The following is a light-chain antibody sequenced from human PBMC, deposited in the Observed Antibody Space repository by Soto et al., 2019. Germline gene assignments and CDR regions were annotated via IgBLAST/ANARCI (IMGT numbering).Light chain of an antibody. CDR3: SSYTTSNTRQIV. J-gene: IGLJ1*01. CDR1: SSDVGGYNY. Sequence: QSARTQPASVSGSPGQSITIFCTGTSSDVGGYNYVSWYQHHPGKAPKLMIYDVSNRPSGISNRFSGSKSGNTASLTISGLQPEDEGDYYCSSYTTSNTRQIVFGTGTKVTVL. CDR2: DVS. V-gene: IGLV2-14*03.